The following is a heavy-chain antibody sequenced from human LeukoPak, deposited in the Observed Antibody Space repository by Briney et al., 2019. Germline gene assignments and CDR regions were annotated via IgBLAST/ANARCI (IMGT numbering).Heavy chain of an antibody. CDR1: GFIFSGYA. Sequence: GGSLRLSCAASGFIFSGYAMTWVRQTPEKELEWVSRISSSGSTYYADSVKGRFSISRDNSKNMVYLQMTNLGAEDTAVYYCTMGLRSGGGDRHWGQGTLVTVSS. V-gene: IGHV3-23*01. D-gene: IGHD1-1*01. CDR2: ISSSGST. CDR3: TMGLRSGGGDRH. J-gene: IGHJ4*02.